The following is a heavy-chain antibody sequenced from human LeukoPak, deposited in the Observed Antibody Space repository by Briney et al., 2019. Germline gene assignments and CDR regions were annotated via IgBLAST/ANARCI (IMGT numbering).Heavy chain of an antibody. Sequence: SGTLSLTCTVSSGSIFSSNWWSCVRQPPGKGLEWIGQIFHSGTTTYSPSLKSRVTISMDKSKNQFFLNLTSVTAADTAVYYCARGDDYDAFDIWGQGTMVTVSS. V-gene: IGHV4-4*02. D-gene: IGHD5-24*01. CDR1: SGSIFSSNW. CDR2: IFHSGTT. J-gene: IGHJ3*02. CDR3: ARGDDYDAFDI.